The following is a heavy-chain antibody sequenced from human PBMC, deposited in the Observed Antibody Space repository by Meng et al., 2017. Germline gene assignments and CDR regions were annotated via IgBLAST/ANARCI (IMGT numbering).Heavy chain of an antibody. D-gene: IGHD2-8*02. CDR1: GDSVARYSAG. CDR3: ARGVVYAISYFDY. CDR2: TYYRSKWYN. Sequence: QVQLQQLGPELVNPSLTLSLTCAISGDSVARYSAGWNWIRQSPSRGIEWLGRTYYRSKWYNDYAVSVKSRITIHPDTSKNQFSLQLNSVTPEDTAVYYCARGVVYAISYFDYWGQGTLVTVFS. V-gene: IGHV6-1*01. J-gene: IGHJ4*02.